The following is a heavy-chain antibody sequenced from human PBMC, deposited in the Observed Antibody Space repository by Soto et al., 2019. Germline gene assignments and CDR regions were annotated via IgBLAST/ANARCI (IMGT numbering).Heavy chain of an antibody. J-gene: IGHJ5*02. D-gene: IGHD1-1*01. V-gene: IGHV4-4*07. CDR2: IYATGTT. Sequence: WETLSLTCTVSGASISGFYWSWIRKSAGKGLEWIGRIYATGTTDYNPSLKSRVTMSVDTSKKQFSLKLRSVTAADTAVYYCVRDGTKTLRDWFDPWGQGISVTVSS. CDR3: VRDGTKTLRDWFDP. CDR1: GASISGFY.